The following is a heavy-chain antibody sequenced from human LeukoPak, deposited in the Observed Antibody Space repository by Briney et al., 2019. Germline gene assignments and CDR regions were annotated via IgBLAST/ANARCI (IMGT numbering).Heavy chain of an antibody. CDR1: GGSISGFY. D-gene: IGHD3-3*01. J-gene: IGHJ4*02. Sequence: SETLSLTYTVSGGSISGFYWSWIRQPPGKELQWIGSIFYSGSTNYNPSLKSRVTISVDTSKNQFSLKLSSVTAADTAVYYCARQRFLEWYFDYWGQGTLVTVSS. CDR2: IFYSGST. CDR3: ARQRFLEWYFDY. V-gene: IGHV4-59*08.